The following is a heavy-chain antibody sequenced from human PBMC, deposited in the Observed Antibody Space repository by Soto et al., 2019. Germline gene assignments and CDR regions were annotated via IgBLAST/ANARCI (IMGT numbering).Heavy chain of an antibody. CDR1: GGSISSYY. D-gene: IGHD5-12*01. J-gene: IGHJ6*02. V-gene: IGHV4-4*07. CDR3: ARDRWLRSTAYYYAMDV. CDR2: IYTSGST. Sequence: PSETLSLTCTVSGGSISSYYWSWIRRPAGKGLEWIGRIYTSGSTNYNPSLKSRVTMSVDTSKNQFSLKLSSVTAADTAVYYCARDRWLRSTAYYYAMDVWGHGTTVTVS.